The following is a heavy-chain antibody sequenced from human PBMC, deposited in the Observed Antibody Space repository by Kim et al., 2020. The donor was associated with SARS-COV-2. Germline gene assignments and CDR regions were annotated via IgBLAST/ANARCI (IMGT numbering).Heavy chain of an antibody. CDR2: ISGSGGST. V-gene: IGHV3-23*01. D-gene: IGHD5-12*01. CDR3: AKDHIVATIAYYYYYGMDV. Sequence: GGSLRLSCAASGFTFSSYAMSWVRQAPGKGLEWVSAISGSGGSTYYADSVKGRFTISRDNSKNTLYLQMNSLRAEDTAVYYCAKDHIVATIAYYYYYGMDVWGQGTTVTVSS. J-gene: IGHJ6*02. CDR1: GFTFSSYA.